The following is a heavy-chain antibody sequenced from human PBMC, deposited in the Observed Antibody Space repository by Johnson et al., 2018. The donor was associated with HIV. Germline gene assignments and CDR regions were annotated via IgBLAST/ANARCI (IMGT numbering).Heavy chain of an antibody. CDR2: ISWNSGSI. Sequence: VQLVESGGGVVEPGRSLRLSCAASGFTFSSYAMHWVRQAPGKGLEWVSGISWNSGSIGYADSVKGRFTISRDNAKNSLDLQMNSLRAEDTALYYCAKALVGATRSDAFDIWVQGTMVTVSS. V-gene: IGHV3-9*01. CDR1: GFTFSSYA. CDR3: AKALVGATRSDAFDI. J-gene: IGHJ3*02. D-gene: IGHD1-26*01.